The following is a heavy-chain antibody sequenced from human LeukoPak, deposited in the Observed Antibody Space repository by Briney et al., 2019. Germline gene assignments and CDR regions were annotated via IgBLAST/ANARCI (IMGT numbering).Heavy chain of an antibody. CDR2: IHYSGST. CDR3: ARDTYYYDSSAWEDAFDI. V-gene: IGHV4-59*12. J-gene: IGHJ3*02. Sequence: PSETLSLTCTVSGGSISSFFWSWLRQPPGKGLEWIGYIHYSGSTNSNPSLKSRVTISVDTSKNQFSLKLSSVTAADTAVYYCARDTYYYDSSAWEDAFDIWGQGTMVTVSS. CDR1: GGSISSFF. D-gene: IGHD3-22*01.